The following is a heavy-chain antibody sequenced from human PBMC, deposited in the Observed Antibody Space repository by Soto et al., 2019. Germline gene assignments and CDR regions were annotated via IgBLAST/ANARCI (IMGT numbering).Heavy chain of an antibody. CDR3: AKYRDTLSDYNYYYGRDV. CDR1: GFTFSTNA. D-gene: IGHD5-18*01. V-gene: IGHV3-30*18. J-gene: IGHJ6*02. CDR2: ISYDGSDQ. Sequence: QVQLVESGGGEVQPGRSLRLSCAASGFTFSTNAMHWVRQAPGKGLEWVAVISYDGSDQYHADSVKGRFNISRDNCKNTLFLQMNSLRAEDTAVDYCAKYRDTLSDYNYYYGRDVWGQRTTGTFS.